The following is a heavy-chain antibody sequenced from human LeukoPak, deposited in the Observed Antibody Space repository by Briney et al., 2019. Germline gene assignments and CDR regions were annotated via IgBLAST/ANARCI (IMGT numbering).Heavy chain of an antibody. Sequence: GESLKISCKGSGYNFATYYIAWVRQMPGKDLELMGTIYAGDSETRYSPSFQGQVTISADKSISTAYLQWSSLKASDTAMYYCARLFDCSGGSCRMFDYWGQGTLVTVSS. CDR1: GYNFATYY. CDR3: ARLFDCSGGSCRMFDY. D-gene: IGHD2-15*01. V-gene: IGHV5-51*01. J-gene: IGHJ4*02. CDR2: IYAGDSET.